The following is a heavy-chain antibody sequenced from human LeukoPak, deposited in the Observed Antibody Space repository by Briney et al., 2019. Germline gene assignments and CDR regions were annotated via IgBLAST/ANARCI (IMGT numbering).Heavy chain of an antibody. J-gene: IGHJ4*02. V-gene: IGHV3-73*01. Sequence: GGSLKLSCAASGFTFSGSAMHWVRQASGKGPEWVGRIRSKANSYATAYAASVKGRFTISRDDSKNTAYLQMNSLKTEDTAVYYCTSRSPGIAVAGRDYWGQGTLVTVSS. CDR2: IRSKANSYAT. CDR1: GFTFSGSA. CDR3: TSRSPGIAVAGRDY. D-gene: IGHD6-19*01.